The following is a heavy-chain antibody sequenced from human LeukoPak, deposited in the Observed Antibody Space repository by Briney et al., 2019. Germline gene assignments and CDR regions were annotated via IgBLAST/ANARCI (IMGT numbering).Heavy chain of an antibody. CDR2: ILPIFGTA. CDR1: GCTFSSYA. D-gene: IGHD2-21*02. V-gene: IGHV1-69*05. J-gene: IGHJ1*01. CDR3: ARAYCGGDCPKEYFQH. Sequence: GSSVKLSCKASGCTFSSYAISWVRQAPGQGLEWMGGILPIFGTANYAQKFQGRVTSTTDESTSTAYMELSSLRSEDTAVYYCARAYCGGDCPKEYFQHWGQGTLVTVSS.